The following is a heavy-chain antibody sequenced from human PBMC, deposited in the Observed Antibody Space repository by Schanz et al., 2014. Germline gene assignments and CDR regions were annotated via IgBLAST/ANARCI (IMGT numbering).Heavy chain of an antibody. CDR3: ARIGGSVFDY. CDR2: ISYSGST. V-gene: IGHV4-31*03. CDR1: GASISSGGYY. D-gene: IGHD3-10*01. Sequence: QVQLQESGPGLVKPSQTLSLTCTVSGASISSGGYYWDWIRLLPGKGLEWIGYISYSGSTSFNPSLKSRLTMSVDTSKNQFSLRLSSVTAEDTAVYYCARIGGSVFDYWAQGTLVTVSS. J-gene: IGHJ4*02.